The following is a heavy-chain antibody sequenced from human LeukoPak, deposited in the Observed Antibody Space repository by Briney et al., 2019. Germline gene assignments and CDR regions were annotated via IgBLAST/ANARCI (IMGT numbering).Heavy chain of an antibody. Sequence: SETLSLTCNVSGGSISGYHWSWIRQPPGKGLEWLGYIYYSGSSNYNPSLKSRVTISLDSSKNQFSLKLTSVTAADTAVYYCARDGGFGELFSFDYWGQGTLVTVSS. CDR3: ARDGGFGELFSFDY. V-gene: IGHV4-59*12. CDR1: GGSISGYH. J-gene: IGHJ4*02. CDR2: IYYSGSS. D-gene: IGHD3-10*01.